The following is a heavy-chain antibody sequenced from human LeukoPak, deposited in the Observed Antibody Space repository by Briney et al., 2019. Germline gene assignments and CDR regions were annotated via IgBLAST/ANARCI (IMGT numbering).Heavy chain of an antibody. V-gene: IGHV3-23*01. J-gene: IGHJ6*02. D-gene: IGHD6-19*01. CDR3: AREGRIAVTGSETYYYYYYGMDV. CDR2: ISGSGGST. CDR1: GFTFSSYA. Sequence: GGSLRLSCAASGFTFSSYAMSWVRQAPGKGLEWVSAISGSGGSTYYADSVKGRFTISRDNSKNTLYLQMNSLRTEDTAIYYCAREGRIAVTGSETYYYYYYGMDVWGQGTTVTVSS.